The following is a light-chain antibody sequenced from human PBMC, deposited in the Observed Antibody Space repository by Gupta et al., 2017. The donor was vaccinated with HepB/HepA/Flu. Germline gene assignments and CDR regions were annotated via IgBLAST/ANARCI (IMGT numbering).Light chain of an antibody. Sequence: SVSSQSPSTLSLSPGERATLSCRASQSVSSYLAWYQQKPCQSPRLLIYDASNRATGIPARFSGSESGTDFTLTISSLEPEDLAVYDCQQRSNWPLTFGGGTKVEIK. V-gene: IGKV3-11*01. CDR2: DAS. CDR1: QSVSSY. J-gene: IGKJ4*01. CDR3: QQRSNWPLT.